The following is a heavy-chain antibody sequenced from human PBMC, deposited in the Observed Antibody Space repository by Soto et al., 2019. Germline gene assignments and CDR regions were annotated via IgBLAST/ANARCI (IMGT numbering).Heavy chain of an antibody. CDR3: VRTSLYGWGTWNFAF. J-gene: IGHJ4*02. D-gene: IGHD3-10*01. CDR1: GFTLSDNY. V-gene: IGHV3-72*01. CDR2: TRNKANRYTT. Sequence: EVQLVASGGGLVQPGGSLRLSCAGSGFTLSDNYMYCVRQPPGKGLEWVCRTRNKANRYTTEYAASVKGRFTVSRVESMNSLHLQMNSLKTADTAVYYCVRTSLYGWGTWNFAFWGAGTVVTVSS.